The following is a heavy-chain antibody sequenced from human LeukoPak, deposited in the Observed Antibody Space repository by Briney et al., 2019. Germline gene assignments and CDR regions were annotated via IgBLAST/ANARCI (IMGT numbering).Heavy chain of an antibody. CDR2: IIPIFGTA. CDR3: ARDRNYGSGSFPLDY. D-gene: IGHD3-10*01. V-gene: IGHV1-69*13. J-gene: IGHJ4*02. CDR1: GGTFSSYA. Sequence: RASVKVSCMASGGTFSSYAISWVRQAPGQGLEWMGGIIPIFGTANYAQKFQGRVTITADESTSTAYMELSSLRSEDTAVYYCARDRNYGSGSFPLDYWGQGTLVTVSS.